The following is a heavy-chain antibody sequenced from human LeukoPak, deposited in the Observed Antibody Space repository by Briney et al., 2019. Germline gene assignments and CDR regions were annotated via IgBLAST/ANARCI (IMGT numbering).Heavy chain of an antibody. CDR2: INPNDGTT. CDR1: EYTFTSYY. CDR3: ARGRGDTAMVFDY. J-gene: IGHJ4*02. V-gene: IGHV1-46*01. D-gene: IGHD5-18*01. Sequence: ASVKVSCKASEYTFTSYYIHWVRQAPGQGLEWMGIINPNDGTTNYAQKFQGRVTMTRDMSTSTAYMELSSLRSEDTAVYYCARGRGDTAMVFDYWGQGTLVTVSS.